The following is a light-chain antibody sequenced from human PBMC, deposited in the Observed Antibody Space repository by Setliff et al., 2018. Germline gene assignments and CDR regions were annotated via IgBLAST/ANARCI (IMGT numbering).Light chain of an antibody. CDR3: CSYAPGNSFV. Sequence: QSVLTQPASVSGSPGQSITLSCAGSSGFIANFNFVSWYQQHPGKAPKLILYEVTKRPSGVSNRFSGSKSGSSASLTISGLQAEDEAEYFCCSYAPGNSFVFGPGTKVTVL. J-gene: IGLJ1*01. CDR1: SGFIANFNF. V-gene: IGLV2-23*02. CDR2: EVT.